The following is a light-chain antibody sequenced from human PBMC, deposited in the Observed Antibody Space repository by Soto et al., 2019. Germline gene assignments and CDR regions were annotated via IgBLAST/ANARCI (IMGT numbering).Light chain of an antibody. CDR1: QSISSG. V-gene: IGKV1-5*01. J-gene: IGKJ2*01. Sequence: DIQMTQSPSTLSASVGDRVTITCRASQSISSGLAWYQQKPGKAPKLLIYDASSLESGVPSRFSGSGSGTEFTLTTSSLQPDDFATYCCQQYNSYLYTFGQGTKLEIK. CDR2: DAS. CDR3: QQYNSYLYT.